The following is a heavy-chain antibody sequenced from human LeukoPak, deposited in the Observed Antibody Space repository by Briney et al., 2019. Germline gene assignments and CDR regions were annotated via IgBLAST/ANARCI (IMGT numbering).Heavy chain of an antibody. J-gene: IGHJ1*01. CDR2: FDPEDGET. V-gene: IGHV1-24*01. CDR1: GYTLTELS. D-gene: IGHD3-3*01. CDR3: ASVLRFLEWSFLQH. Sequence: ASVKVSCKVSGYTLTELSMHWVRQAPGKGLEGMGGFDPEDGETIYAQKFQGRVTMTEDTSTDTAYMELSSLRSEDTAVYYCASVLRFLEWSFLQHWGQGTLVTVSS.